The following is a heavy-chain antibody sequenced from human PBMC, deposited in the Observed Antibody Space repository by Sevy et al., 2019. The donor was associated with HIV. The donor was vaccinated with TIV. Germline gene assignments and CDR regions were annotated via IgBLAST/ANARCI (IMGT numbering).Heavy chain of an antibody. CDR2: ISGSGGST. V-gene: IGHV3-23*01. D-gene: IGHD6-13*01. CDR1: GFTFSSYA. J-gene: IGHJ3*02. CDR3: AKVVPTKYSSSWYRGAFDI. Sequence: GGSLRLSCAASGFTFSSYAMSWVRQAPGKGLEWVSAISGSGGSTYYADSVKGRFTISRDNSKNTLYLQMNSLRAEDTAVYYCAKVVPTKYSSSWYRGAFDIWGQGTMVTVS.